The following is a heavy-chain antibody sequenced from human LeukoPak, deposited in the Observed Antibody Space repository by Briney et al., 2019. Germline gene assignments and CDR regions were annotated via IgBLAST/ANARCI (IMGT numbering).Heavy chain of an antibody. V-gene: IGHV4-39*01. CDR1: DGSISSGYYY. CDR2: IYYSGTT. J-gene: IGHJ5*02. CDR3: ARQPKSCAPGIFITGKACWFDP. Sequence: SETLSLTCSVSDGSISSGYYYWAWIRQPPGKGPEWIGSIYYSGTTYPNPSLKSRVTISVDTSKNQFSLKLRSVTAADTAVYYCARQPKSCAPGIFITGKACWFDPRGQGTLVTVSP. D-gene: IGHD3-10*01.